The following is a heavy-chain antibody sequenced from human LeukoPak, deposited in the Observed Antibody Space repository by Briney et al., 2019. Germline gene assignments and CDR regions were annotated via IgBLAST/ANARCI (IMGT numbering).Heavy chain of an antibody. V-gene: IGHV3-33*08. CDR2: IWHDGSKT. D-gene: IGHD3-10*01. CDR1: GFTFSTHG. CDR3: ARLYTTSWFGPLKY. J-gene: IGHJ4*02. Sequence: GGSLRLSCAASGFTFSTHGMHWVRQAPGKGPEWVSFIWHDGSKTFYAGSVEGRFTVSRDNSKNTLYLQMNNLRADDTAVYYCARLYTTSWFGPLKYWGQGTLVTVSS.